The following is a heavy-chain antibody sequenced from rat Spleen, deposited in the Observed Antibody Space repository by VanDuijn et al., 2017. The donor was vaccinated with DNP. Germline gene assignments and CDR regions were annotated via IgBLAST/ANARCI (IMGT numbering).Heavy chain of an antibody. CDR2: ISSTGDNI. Sequence: EVQLVESGGGPVQPGRSLKLSCVASGFNFKDYWMTWIRQAPGKGLEWVASISSTGDNIYYSDSVKGRFSLSRDNAKSILYLQMNSLRSEDTATYYCTTRVLWGQGVMVTVSS. CDR1: GFNFKDYW. V-gene: IGHV5-31*01. CDR3: TTRVL. D-gene: IGHD1-4*01. J-gene: IGHJ2*01.